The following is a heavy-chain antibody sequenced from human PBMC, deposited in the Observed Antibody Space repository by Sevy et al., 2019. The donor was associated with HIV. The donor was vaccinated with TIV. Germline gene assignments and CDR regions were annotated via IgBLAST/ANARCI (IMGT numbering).Heavy chain of an antibody. Sequence: GGSLRLSCIGSGFSFSYYGIHWVRQSPGKGLDWVALISHDGINEYYADSVKGRFTISRDNSKNTVYLEMNSLRNEDTAIYVCANAYSGSYSHSYLYALDVWGQGTTVTVSS. CDR1: GFSFSYYG. CDR3: ANAYSGSYSHSYLYALDV. CDR2: ISHDGINE. D-gene: IGHD1-26*01. V-gene: IGHV3-30*18. J-gene: IGHJ6*02.